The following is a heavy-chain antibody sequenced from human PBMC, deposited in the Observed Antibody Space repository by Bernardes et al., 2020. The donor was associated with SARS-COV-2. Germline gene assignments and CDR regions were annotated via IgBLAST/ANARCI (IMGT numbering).Heavy chain of an antibody. CDR1: GFTFSGHA. V-gene: IGHV3-33*08. CDR3: AIEGVSNVFDL. J-gene: IGHJ3*01. D-gene: IGHD2-8*01. Sequence: GGSLRLPCAAPGFTFSGHAMHWVRQAPGKGPEWLTVICDDGSNKYYGDSVKGRFTVSRDNSKNTLNLQMNSLRAEDTAVYYCAIEGVSNVFDLWGQGTMVNVSS. CDR2: ICDDGSNK.